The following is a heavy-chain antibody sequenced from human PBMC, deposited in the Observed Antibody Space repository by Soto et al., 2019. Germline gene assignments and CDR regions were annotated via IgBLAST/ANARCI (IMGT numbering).Heavy chain of an antibody. V-gene: IGHV3-23*01. Sequence: GGSLRLSCAASGFTFSSYAMSWVRQAPGKGLEWVSAISGSGGSTYYADSVKGRFTISRDNSKNTLYLQMNSLRAEDRAVYYCATGGGKSITIFGVVINHYFDYWGQGTLVTVSS. CDR2: ISGSGGST. J-gene: IGHJ4*02. D-gene: IGHD3-3*01. CDR3: ATGGGKSITIFGVVINHYFDY. CDR1: GFTFSSYA.